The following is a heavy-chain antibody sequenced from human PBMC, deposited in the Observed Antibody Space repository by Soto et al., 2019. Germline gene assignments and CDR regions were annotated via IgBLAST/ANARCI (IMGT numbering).Heavy chain of an antibody. J-gene: IGHJ4*01. CDR3: GSSDYNAIKELFDD. D-gene: IGHD3-16*01. CDR1: GGSISSGNYY. V-gene: IGHV4-31*03. CDR2: IYYSGST. Sequence: PSETLSLTCTVYGGSISSGNYYWSWIRKKPGKGLEWIGYIYYSGSTYYNPSLKSRVTISVDTLKNQISLNLRSVTAADTAVYYCGSSDYNAIKELFDDWGQGTLVTFSS.